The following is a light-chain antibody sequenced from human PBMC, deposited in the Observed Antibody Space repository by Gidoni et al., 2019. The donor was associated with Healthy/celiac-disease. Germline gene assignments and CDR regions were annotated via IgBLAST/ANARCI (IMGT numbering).Light chain of an antibody. CDR3: QQYNNWPPTT. CDR2: GAS. V-gene: IGKV3-15*01. J-gene: IGKJ5*01. CDR1: QSVSSN. Sequence: EIVMTQSPAPLSVSPGEGATLSCRASQSVSSNFAWYQQKPGQAPRLLIYGASTRAPGIPARFSGSGSGTEFNLTISSLQSEDFAVYYCQQYNNWPPTTFGQGTRLEIK.